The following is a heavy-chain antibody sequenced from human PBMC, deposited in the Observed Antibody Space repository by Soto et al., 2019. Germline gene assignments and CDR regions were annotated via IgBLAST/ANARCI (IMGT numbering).Heavy chain of an antibody. J-gene: IGHJ5*02. CDR2: IYYSGST. Sequence: QVQLQESGPGLVKPSQTLSLTCTVSVASISSGGYYWSWIRQHPGEGLEWIGYIYYSGSTSYNPSPVSRVTNSVDTSNNPFSLKLRSVTDADTAVYYCARESKYDTSGYPPWFAPWVQGTLVTVSS. CDR1: VASISSGGYY. D-gene: IGHD3-22*01. V-gene: IGHV4-31*03. CDR3: ARESKYDTSGYPPWFAP.